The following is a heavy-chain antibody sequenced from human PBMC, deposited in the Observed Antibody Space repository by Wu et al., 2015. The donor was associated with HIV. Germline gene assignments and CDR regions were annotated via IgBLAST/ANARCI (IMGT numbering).Heavy chain of an antibody. CDR3: ARGDDILTGYYHAFDI. CDR2: IIPIFGTA. Sequence: QVQLVQSGAEVKKPGSSVKVSCKASGGTFSSYAISWVRQAPGQGLEWMGRIIPIFGTANYAQKFQGRVTITADESTSTAYMELSSLRSEDTAVYYCARGDDILTGYYHAFDIWGQGTMVTVSS. V-gene: IGHV1-69*13. D-gene: IGHD3-9*01. J-gene: IGHJ3*02. CDR1: GGTFSSYA.